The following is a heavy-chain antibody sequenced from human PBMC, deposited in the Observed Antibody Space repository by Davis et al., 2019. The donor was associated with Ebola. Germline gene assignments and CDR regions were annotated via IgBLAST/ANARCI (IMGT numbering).Heavy chain of an antibody. V-gene: IGHV1-69*13. CDR3: AREDYDSSGYYHDY. J-gene: IGHJ4*02. D-gene: IGHD3-22*01. Sequence: AASVKVSCKASGGTFSSYAISWVRQAPGQGLEWMGGIIPIFGTANYAQKFQGRVTITADESTSTAYMELSSLRSEDTAVYYCAREDYDSSGYYHDYWGQGTEVTVSS. CDR1: GGTFSSYA. CDR2: IIPIFGTA.